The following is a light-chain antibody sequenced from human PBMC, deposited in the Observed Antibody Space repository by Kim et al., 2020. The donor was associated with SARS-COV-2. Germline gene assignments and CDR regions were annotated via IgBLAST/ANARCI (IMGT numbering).Light chain of an antibody. CDR2: YNT. CDR1: DIGSKS. J-gene: IGLJ2*01. V-gene: IGLV3-21*04. Sequence: SYELTQPPSVSVAPGETARITCGVNDIGSKSVHWYQERPGQAPLMVIYYNTDRPSGIPERVSGSYSGNTATLTISRVEAGDEADYYCQVWDRSSDHVVFGGGTKVTVL. CDR3: QVWDRSSDHVV.